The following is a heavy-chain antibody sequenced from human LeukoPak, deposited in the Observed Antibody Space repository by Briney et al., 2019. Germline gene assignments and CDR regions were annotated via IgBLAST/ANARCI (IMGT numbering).Heavy chain of an antibody. J-gene: IGHJ2*01. CDR3: ANARGTSSSYFDL. V-gene: IGHV3-23*01. CDR1: AFTCSSYA. D-gene: IGHD6-6*01. CDR2: ISSGGGST. Sequence: GGSLRLSCAASAFTCSSYAMGWVRQPLGKGLEWFSGISSGGGSTYYTDSMKGRFTISRDDSKHTLYLQMNSRTAEDTALYYGANARGTSSSYFDLWGRGTLVTVSS.